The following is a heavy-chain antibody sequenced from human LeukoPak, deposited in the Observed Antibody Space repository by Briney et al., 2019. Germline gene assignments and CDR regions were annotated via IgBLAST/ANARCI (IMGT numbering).Heavy chain of an antibody. V-gene: IGHV3-30*02. J-gene: IGHJ4*02. CDR3: AKSRDYYDSSGYLDY. CDR1: GFTFSSYG. CDR2: IRYDGSNK. Sequence: GGSLRLSCAASGFTFSSYGMHWVRQAPGKGLEWAAFIRYDGSNKYYADSVKGRFTISRDNSKNTLYLQMNSLRAEDTAVYYCAKSRDYYDSSGYLDYWGQGTLVTVSS. D-gene: IGHD3-22*01.